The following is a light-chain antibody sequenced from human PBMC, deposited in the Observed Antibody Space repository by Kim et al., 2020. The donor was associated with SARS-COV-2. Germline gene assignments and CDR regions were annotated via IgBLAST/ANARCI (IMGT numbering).Light chain of an antibody. J-gene: IGKJ3*01. CDR2: GAS. CDR1: QSVTSSF. CDR3: QHFGSSP. V-gene: IGKV3-20*01. Sequence: SLSPGEGRTLSSGASQSVTSSFLAWYKHKPGQAPRLLIYGASNRATSIPDRFSGHGSGTDFTLTISRLEPEDFAVYYCQHFGSSPFGPGTKVDIK.